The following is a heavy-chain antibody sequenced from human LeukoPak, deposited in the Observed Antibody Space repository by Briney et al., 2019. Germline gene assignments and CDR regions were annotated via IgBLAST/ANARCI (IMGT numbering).Heavy chain of an antibody. CDR1: GFTFSSYD. CDR2: ISWNSGSI. V-gene: IGHV3-9*01. J-gene: IGHJ4*02. CDR3: ASSRLAVAGQFDY. Sequence: GGSLRLSCAASGFTFSSYDMHWVRQAPGKGLEWVSGISWNSGSIGYADSVKGRFTISRDNAKSSLYLQMNSLRAEDTALYYCASSRLAVAGQFDYWGQGTLVTVSS. D-gene: IGHD6-19*01.